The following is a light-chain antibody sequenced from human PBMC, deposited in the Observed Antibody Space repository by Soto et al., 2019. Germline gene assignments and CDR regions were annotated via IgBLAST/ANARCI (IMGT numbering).Light chain of an antibody. J-gene: IGLJ2*01. CDR2: EGS. CDR3: SSYAGAVA. CDR1: SGDVGTYNL. Sequence: QSALTQPASVSGSPGQSITISCTGTSGDVGTYNLVSWYQHHPGKAPKLMIYEGSNRPSGVSHRFSGSQSGNTASLTISGLQAEDEADHYCSSYAGAVAFGGGTKLTVL. V-gene: IGLV2-23*01.